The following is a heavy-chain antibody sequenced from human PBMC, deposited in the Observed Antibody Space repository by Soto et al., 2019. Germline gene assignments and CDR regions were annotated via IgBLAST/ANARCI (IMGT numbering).Heavy chain of an antibody. CDR1: GGSISSGGYS. J-gene: IGHJ6*02. CDR2: IYHSGYP. Sequence: QLQLQESGSGLVKPSQTLSLTCAVSGGSISSGGYSWSWIRQPPGKGLEWIGYIYHSGYPYCNPSLKSRVPISVDRSTNQFSLKLSSVTAADTAVYYCARAHYGDYGYGMDVWGQGTTVTVSS. CDR3: ARAHYGDYGYGMDV. V-gene: IGHV4-30-2*01. D-gene: IGHD4-17*01.